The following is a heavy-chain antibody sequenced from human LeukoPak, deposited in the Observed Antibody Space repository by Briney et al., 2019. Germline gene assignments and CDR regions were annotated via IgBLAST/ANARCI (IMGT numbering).Heavy chain of an antibody. J-gene: IGHJ4*02. V-gene: IGHV3-9*01. CDR3: AKEDG. CDR1: GFTFDDYA. CDR2: ISWNSGSI. Sequence: PGGSLRLSCAASGFTFDDYAMHWVRQAPGKGLEWVSGISWNSGSIGYADSVKGRFTISRGNAKNSLYLQMNSLRAEDTALYYCAKEDGWGQGTLVTVSS.